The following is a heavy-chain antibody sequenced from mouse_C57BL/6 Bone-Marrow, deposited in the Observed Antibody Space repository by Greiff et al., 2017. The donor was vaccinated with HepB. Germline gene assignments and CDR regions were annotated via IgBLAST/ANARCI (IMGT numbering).Heavy chain of an antibody. V-gene: IGHV5-17*02. CDR3: ARQDPFYYAMDY. J-gene: IGHJ4*01. CDR2: ISSGSSAI. CDR1: GFTFSSFG. Sequence: EVKLEESGGGLVQPGGSRKLSCAASGFTFSSFGIHWVRQAPEKGLEWVAYISSGSSAIYYADTVKGRFTISRDNPKTTLFLQMTSLRSEDTAMYYCARQDPFYYAMDYWGQGTSVTVSS.